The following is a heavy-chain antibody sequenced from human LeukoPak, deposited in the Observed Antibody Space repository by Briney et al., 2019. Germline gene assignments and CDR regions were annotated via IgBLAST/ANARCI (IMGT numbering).Heavy chain of an antibody. V-gene: IGHV3-53*01. CDR1: GFTVSSCY. CDR2: LYSDGST. CDR3: ARAAGWFDP. J-gene: IGHJ5*02. Sequence: PGGSLRLSCAASGFTVSSCYMSWVRQAPGKGLEWVSVLYSDGSTYYADSVKGRFTISRDNSRNTLLLQMNNLRAEDTAFYYCARAAGWFDPWGQGTLVTVSS.